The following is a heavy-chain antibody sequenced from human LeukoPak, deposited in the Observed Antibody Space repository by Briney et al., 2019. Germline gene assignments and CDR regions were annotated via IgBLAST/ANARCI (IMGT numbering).Heavy chain of an antibody. CDR2: INSDGSNT. V-gene: IGHV3-74*01. CDR1: GFTFSSYW. CDR3: SRDGAAMDNWFDP. Sequence: GGSLRLSCAASGFTFSSYWMHWVRQAPGKGLVWVSRINSDGSNTRYADSVKGRFTISRDNAKNKLYLQMNSLRAEDTAVYYCSRDGAAMDNWFDPWGQGTLVTVSS. J-gene: IGHJ5*02. D-gene: IGHD5-18*01.